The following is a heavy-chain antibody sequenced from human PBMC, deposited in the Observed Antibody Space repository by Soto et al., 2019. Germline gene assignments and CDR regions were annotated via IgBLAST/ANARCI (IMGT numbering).Heavy chain of an antibody. J-gene: IGHJ4*02. Sequence: GGPLRLSWSASGFTLSRHMMEWVRQVPGKGLVWISQINNDGSITKYAEAGKGRFTISRDNAKNTLYLQMRSLGVEDTAVYYCIRDPPIVYWGPALLVTVS. CDR1: GFTLSRHM. CDR2: INNDGSIT. CDR3: IRDPPIVY. V-gene: IGHV3-74*01.